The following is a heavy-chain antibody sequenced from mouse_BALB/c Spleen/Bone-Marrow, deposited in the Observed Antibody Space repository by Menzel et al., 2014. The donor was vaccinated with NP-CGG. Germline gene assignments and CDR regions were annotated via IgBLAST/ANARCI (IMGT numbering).Heavy chain of an antibody. V-gene: IGHV14-3*02. Sequence: VQLKHSGAELVKPGASVKLSCTASGFNIKDTYMHWVKQRPEQGLEWIGRTDPAYGNTKYDPKFQGKATITADTSSNTAYLQLSSLTSEDAAVYYCARWEYYAMDYWGQGTSVTVSS. CDR2: TDPAYGNT. D-gene: IGHD4-1*01. J-gene: IGHJ4*01. CDR3: ARWEYYAMDY. CDR1: GFNIKDTY.